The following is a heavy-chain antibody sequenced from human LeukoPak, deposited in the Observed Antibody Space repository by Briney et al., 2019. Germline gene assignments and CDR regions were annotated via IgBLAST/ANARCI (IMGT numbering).Heavy chain of an antibody. V-gene: IGHV3-66*01. Sequence: GGSLRLSCAASGFTVSSNYMSWVRQAPGKGLEWVSVIYSGGSTYYADSVKGRFTISRDNSKNTLYLQMNSLRAEDTAVYYCARDNSDGSIAWFDPWGQGTLVTVSS. CDR2: IYSGGST. CDR3: ARDNSDGSIAWFDP. CDR1: GFTVSSNY. D-gene: IGHD2-15*01. J-gene: IGHJ5*02.